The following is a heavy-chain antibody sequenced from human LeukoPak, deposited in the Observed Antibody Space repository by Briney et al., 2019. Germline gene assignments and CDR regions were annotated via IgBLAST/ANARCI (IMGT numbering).Heavy chain of an antibody. CDR2: IYPGDSDT. Sequence: GESPKISRKGSGYSFTSYWIGWVRQMPGKGLESMGIIYPGDSDTRYIQSFQDQFTIPAHKSISTAYLQWSSLKDSDTAMYYCARLPGIAVAYFDYWGQGTLVTVSS. CDR3: ARLPGIAVAYFDY. D-gene: IGHD6-19*01. CDR1: GYSFTSYW. J-gene: IGHJ4*02. V-gene: IGHV5-51*01.